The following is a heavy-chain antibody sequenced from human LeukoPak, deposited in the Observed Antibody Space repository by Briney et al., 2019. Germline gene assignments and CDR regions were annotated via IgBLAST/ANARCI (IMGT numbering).Heavy chain of an antibody. V-gene: IGHV1-58*01. CDR2: IVVGSGNT. CDR1: GFTFTSSA. D-gene: IGHD3-22*01. J-gene: IGHJ4*02. CDR3: AMRKPYDSSGPFDY. Sequence: GASVKVSCKASGFTFTSSAVQWVRQARGQRLEWIGWIVVGSGNTNYAQKFQERVTITRDTSASTAYMELSSLRAEDTAIYYCAMRKPYDSSGPFDYWGQGTLVTVSS.